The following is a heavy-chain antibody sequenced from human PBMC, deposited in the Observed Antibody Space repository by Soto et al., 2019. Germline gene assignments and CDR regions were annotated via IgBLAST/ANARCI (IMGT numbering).Heavy chain of an antibody. V-gene: IGHV4-59*01. CDR1: GGSISSYY. D-gene: IGHD4-17*01. CDR2: IYYSGST. CDR3: ARVSTTADPPNWFDP. J-gene: IGHJ5*02. Sequence: PSETLSLTCTVSGGSISSYYWSWIRQPPGKGLEWIGYIYYSGSTNYNPSLKSRVTISVDTSKNQFSLKLSSVTAADTAVYYCARVSTTADPPNWFDPWGQGTLVTVSS.